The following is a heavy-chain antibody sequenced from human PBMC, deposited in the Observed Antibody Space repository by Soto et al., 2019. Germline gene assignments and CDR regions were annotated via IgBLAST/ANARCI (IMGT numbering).Heavy chain of an antibody. J-gene: IGHJ5*02. CDR1: GGTFSSYA. V-gene: IGHV1-69*13. Sequence: SVKVSCKASGGTFSSYAISWVRQAPGQGLEWMGGIIPIFGTANYAQKFQGRVTITADESTSTAYMELSSLRSEDTAVYCCARVRAWFGVNGWFDPWGQGTLVTVSS. CDR2: IIPIFGTA. D-gene: IGHD3-10*01. CDR3: ARVRAWFGVNGWFDP.